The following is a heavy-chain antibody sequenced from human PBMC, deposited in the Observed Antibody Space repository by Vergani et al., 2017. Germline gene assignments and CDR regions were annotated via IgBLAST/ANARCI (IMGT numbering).Heavy chain of an antibody. CDR1: GFTFSSYA. Sequence: EVQLLESGGGLVQPGGSLRLSCAASGFTFSSYAMSWARQAPGKGLEWVSAISGSGGSTYYADSVKGRFTISRDNSKNTLYLQMNSLRAEDTAVYYCARETIGYCSGGSCYSGLGAFDIWGQGTMVTVSS. CDR3: ARETIGYCSGGSCYSGLGAFDI. D-gene: IGHD2-15*01. V-gene: IGHV3-23*01. J-gene: IGHJ3*02. CDR2: ISGSGGST.